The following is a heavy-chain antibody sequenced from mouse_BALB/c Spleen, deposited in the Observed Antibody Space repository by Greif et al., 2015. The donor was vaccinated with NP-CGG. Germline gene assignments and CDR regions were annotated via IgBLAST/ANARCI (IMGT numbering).Heavy chain of an antibody. CDR2: IDPANGNT. CDR1: GFNIKDTY. CDR3: ASYDGGKGYAMDY. Sequence: EVQLQQSGAELVKPGASVKLSCTASGFNIKDTYMHWVKQRPEQGLEWIGRIDPANGNTKYDPKFQGKATITADTSSNTAYLQLSSLTSEDTAVYYCASYDGGKGYAMDYWGQGTSVTVSS. V-gene: IGHV14-3*02. D-gene: IGHD2-3*01. J-gene: IGHJ4*01.